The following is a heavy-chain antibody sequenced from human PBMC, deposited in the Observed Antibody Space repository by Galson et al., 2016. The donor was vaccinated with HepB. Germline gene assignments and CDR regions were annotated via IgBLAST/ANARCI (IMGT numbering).Heavy chain of an antibody. Sequence: ETLSLTCDVFGGSLNNAYWTWIRQPPGKGLEWIGEVNHLGGATYNPYLKGRGTLSVDMSKSQFSLRLTSVTAADTAVYYCARGDTSGSPGRDYWGQGTLVTVSS. J-gene: IGHJ4*02. D-gene: IGHD3-22*01. CDR1: GGSLNNAY. V-gene: IGHV4-34*01. CDR2: VNHLGGA. CDR3: ARGDTSGSPGRDY.